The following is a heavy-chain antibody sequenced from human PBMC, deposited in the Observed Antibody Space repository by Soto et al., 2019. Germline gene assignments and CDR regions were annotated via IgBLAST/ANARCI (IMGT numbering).Heavy chain of an antibody. CDR3: ARVTQNYGDHDAGHFDC. V-gene: IGHV3-74*01. D-gene: IGHD4-17*01. CDR2: INSDGSST. CDR1: GFSFSSYW. Sequence: EVQLVESGGGLVQPGGSRRLSCAASGFSFSSYWTHWVRQAPGKGLVWVSRINSDGSSTSYADSVKGRFTISRDNAKNTLYLQMNSLSVEDMAVYYCARVTQNYGDHDAGHFDCWGQGTLVTVSS. J-gene: IGHJ4*02.